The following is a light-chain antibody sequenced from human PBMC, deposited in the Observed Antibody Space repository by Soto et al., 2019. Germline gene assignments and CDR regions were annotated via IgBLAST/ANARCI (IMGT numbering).Light chain of an antibody. CDR3: QQYGSSGT. J-gene: IGKJ1*01. V-gene: IGKV3-20*01. CDR1: QSVSNN. CDR2: DAS. Sequence: EIVLTQSPATLSVSPGERATLSCRASQSVSNNLAWYQQTPGQAPRLLIYDASNRATGIPARFSGSGSGTDFTLTISRLEPEDFAVYYCQQYGSSGTFGQGTKVDI.